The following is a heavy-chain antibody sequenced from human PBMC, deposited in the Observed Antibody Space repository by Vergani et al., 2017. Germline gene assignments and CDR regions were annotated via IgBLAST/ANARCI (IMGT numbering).Heavy chain of an antibody. J-gene: IGHJ4*02. V-gene: IGHV3-11*01. CDR1: GFTFSDYY. D-gene: IGHD2-2*01. Sequence: QVQLVESGGGLVKPGGSLRLSCAASGFTFSDYYMSWIRQAPGKGLEWVSYISSSGSTIYYADSVKGRFTISRDNAKNSLYLQMNSLRAEDTAVYYCAGALGYCSSTSCYDDYFDYWGQGTLVTVSS. CDR3: AGALGYCSSTSCYDDYFDY. CDR2: ISSSGSTI.